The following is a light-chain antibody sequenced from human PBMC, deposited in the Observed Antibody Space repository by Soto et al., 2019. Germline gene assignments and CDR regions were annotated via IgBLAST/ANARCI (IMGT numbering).Light chain of an antibody. CDR2: DVN. J-gene: IGLJ1*01. V-gene: IGLV2-14*03. CDR1: SSDVGGYNY. Sequence: QSVLTQPASVSGSPGQSITISCTGTSSDVGGYNYVSWYQQLPGKAPKLIIYDVNNRPSGVSNRFSASKSANAASLTISGLQAEDEADYYCTSYTSSNSLDVFGTGTKLTVL. CDR3: TSYTSSNSLDV.